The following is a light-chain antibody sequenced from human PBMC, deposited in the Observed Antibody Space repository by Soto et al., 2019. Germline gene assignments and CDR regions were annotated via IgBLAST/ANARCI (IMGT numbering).Light chain of an antibody. J-gene: IGLJ1*01. V-gene: IGLV2-23*02. CDR1: SSDVGGYKL. Sequence: QSALTQPASVSGSPGQSITVSCTGTSSDVGGYKLVSWYQQHPGKAPKLMIYEVGKRPSGVSSRFSGSKSGNTASLTISGLQAEDEADYYCCSYAGSSTSPYVFGPGTKVTVL. CDR3: CSYAGSSTSPYV. CDR2: EVG.